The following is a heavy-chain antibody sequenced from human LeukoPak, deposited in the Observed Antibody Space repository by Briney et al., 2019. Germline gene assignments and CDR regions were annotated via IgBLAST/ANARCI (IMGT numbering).Heavy chain of an antibody. V-gene: IGHV4-59*12. D-gene: IGHD2-15*01. Sequence: SETLSLTCTVSGGSISSYYWSWIRQPPGKGLEWIGYIYYSGSTNYNPSLKSRVTISVDTSKNQLSLKLSSVTAADTAVYYCARTRISTKSAPDWGQGTLVTVSS. J-gene: IGHJ4*02. CDR2: IYYSGST. CDR1: GGSISSYY. CDR3: ARTRISTKSAPD.